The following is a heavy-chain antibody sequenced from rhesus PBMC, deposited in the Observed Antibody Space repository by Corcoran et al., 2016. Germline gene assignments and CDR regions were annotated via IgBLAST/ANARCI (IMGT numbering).Heavy chain of an antibody. J-gene: IGHJ4*01. Sequence: EEQLVESGGGLVQPGGSLRLSCVASGFTFSDDNMKWVRQAPGKWLEGVGQIHPNGGTKFLMDSGKGRITISRENAKNTLYLQISSLKIEDTAAYYCTTVDYWGQGVLVTVSS. CDR3: TTVDY. V-gene: IGHV3-10*01. CDR2: IHPNGGTK. CDR1: GFTFSDDN.